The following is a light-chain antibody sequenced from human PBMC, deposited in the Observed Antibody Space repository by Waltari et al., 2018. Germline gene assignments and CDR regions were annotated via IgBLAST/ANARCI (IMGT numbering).Light chain of an antibody. CDR2: DAS. V-gene: IGKV3-11*01. CDR1: QSVSSY. J-gene: IGKJ4*01. Sequence: EIVLTQSPATLSLSPGEGATLSCRASQSVSSYLAWDQQKPGQAPRLLIYDASNRATGIPARFSGSGSGTDFTLTISSLEPEDFAVYYCHQRSNWPLTFGGGTKVEIK. CDR3: HQRSNWPLT.